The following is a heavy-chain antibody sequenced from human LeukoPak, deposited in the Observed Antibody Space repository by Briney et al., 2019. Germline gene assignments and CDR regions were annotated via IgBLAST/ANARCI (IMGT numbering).Heavy chain of an antibody. Sequence: GGSLRLSCAASGFTFSDYYMSWIRQAPGKGLEWVSYISSSGSTIYNADSVKGRFTISRDNAKNSLYLQMNSLRAEDTAVYYCARSSDYYDVGYFQHWGQGALVIVSS. CDR3: ARSSDYYDVGYFQH. D-gene: IGHD4-17*01. V-gene: IGHV3-11*01. CDR1: GFTFSDYY. J-gene: IGHJ1*01. CDR2: ISSSGSTI.